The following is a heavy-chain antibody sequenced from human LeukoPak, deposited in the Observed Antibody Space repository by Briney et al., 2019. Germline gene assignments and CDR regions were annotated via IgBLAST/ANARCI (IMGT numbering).Heavy chain of an antibody. D-gene: IGHD6-19*01. CDR2: IYYSGST. V-gene: IGHV4-61*01. Sequence: SETLSLTCTVSGGSVSSGSYYWSWIRQPPGKGLEWIGYIYYSGSTNYNPSLKSRVTISVDTSKNQFSLKLSSVTAADTAVYYCARAKAGIAVASSNWFDPWGQGTLVTVSS. CDR3: ARAKAGIAVASSNWFDP. CDR1: GGSVSSGSYY. J-gene: IGHJ5*02.